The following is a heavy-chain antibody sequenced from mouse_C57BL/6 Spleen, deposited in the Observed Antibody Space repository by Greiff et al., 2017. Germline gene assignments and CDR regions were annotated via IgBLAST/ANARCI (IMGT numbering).Heavy chain of an antibody. CDR1: GYTFTGYW. CDR3: ARFSTVVATRQDYFDY. J-gene: IGHJ2*01. D-gene: IGHD1-1*01. Sequence: QVQLQQPGAELMKPGASVKLSCKATGYTFTGYWIEWVKQRPGHGLEWIGEILPGSGSTNYNEKFKGKATFTADTSTNTAYMQLSSLTTEDSAIYYCARFSTVVATRQDYFDYWGQGTTLTVSS. CDR2: ILPGSGST. V-gene: IGHV1-9*01.